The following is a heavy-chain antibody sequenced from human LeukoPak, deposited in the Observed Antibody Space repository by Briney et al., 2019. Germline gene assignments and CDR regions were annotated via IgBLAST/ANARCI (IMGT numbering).Heavy chain of an antibody. CDR2: ISNSNSYI. J-gene: IGHJ4*02. CDR1: GFTFSSYN. D-gene: IGHD5-12*01. V-gene: IGHV3-21*01. Sequence: GGSLRLSCAASGFTFSSYNMIWVRQAPGKGLEWVSFISNSNSYIYYADSVKGRFTVSRDNAKNSLYLQMNSLRAEDTAVYYCARHSGYSYDPTQPKYYFDYWGQGTVVTVYS. CDR3: ARHSGYSYDPTQPKYYFDY.